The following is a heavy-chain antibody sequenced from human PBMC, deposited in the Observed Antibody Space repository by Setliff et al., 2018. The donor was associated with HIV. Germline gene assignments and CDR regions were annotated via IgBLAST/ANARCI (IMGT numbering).Heavy chain of an antibody. CDR3: ARGVAAAGMLMDV. Sequence: SETLSLTCTVSGGSLSSGGYYWSWIRQHPGKGLEWIGYIYYSGGTYYNPSLKSRVTISVDTSKNQFSLNLSSVTAADTAVYYCARGVAAAGMLMDVWGKGTTVTVSS. D-gene: IGHD6-13*01. V-gene: IGHV4-31*03. J-gene: IGHJ6*03. CDR2: IYYSGGT. CDR1: GGSLSSGGYY.